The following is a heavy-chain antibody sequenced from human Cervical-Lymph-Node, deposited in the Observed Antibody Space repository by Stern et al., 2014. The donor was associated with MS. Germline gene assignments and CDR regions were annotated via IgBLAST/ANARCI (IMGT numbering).Heavy chain of an antibody. Sequence: VQLVDSGAEVKKPGASVKVSCKASGYTFTSYDINWVRQATGQGLEWMGWMNPNSGNTGHAKKFQGGVTMTRNTSISTAYMELSSLRSEDTAVYYCARGQGVLRYFDWLYKNYYYYGMDVWGQGTTVTVSS. CDR2: MNPNSGNT. CDR3: ARGQGVLRYFDWLYKNYYYYGMDV. CDR1: GYTFTSYD. D-gene: IGHD3-9*01. J-gene: IGHJ6*02. V-gene: IGHV1-8*01.